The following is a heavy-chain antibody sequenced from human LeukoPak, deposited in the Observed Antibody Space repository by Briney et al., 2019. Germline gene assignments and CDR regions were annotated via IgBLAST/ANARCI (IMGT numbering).Heavy chain of an antibody. CDR2: ISSGGSAI. CDR3: ARGYIAAAGTGY. D-gene: IGHD6-13*01. J-gene: IGHJ4*02. V-gene: IGHV3-11*01. Sequence: GGSLRLSCAASGFTFSEYYMSWIRQAPGKGLEWDSYISSGGSAIYYADSLKGRFTISRDNAKNSLYLQMNSLRAEDTAVYYCARGYIAAAGTGYWGQGTLVTVSS. CDR1: GFTFSEYY.